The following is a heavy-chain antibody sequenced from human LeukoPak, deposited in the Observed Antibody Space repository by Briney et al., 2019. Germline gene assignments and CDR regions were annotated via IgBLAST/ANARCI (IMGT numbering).Heavy chain of an antibody. Sequence: SETLSLTCTVSGGSVSSGSYYWSWIRQPPGKGLEWIGYIYYSGSTNFNPSLKSRVTMSVDTSKNQFSLRLNSVTAADTAVYYCARARGWGAFDIWGQGTMVTVSS. CDR2: IYYSGST. D-gene: IGHD5-12*01. V-gene: IGHV4-61*01. J-gene: IGHJ3*02. CDR3: ARARGWGAFDI. CDR1: GGSVSSGSYY.